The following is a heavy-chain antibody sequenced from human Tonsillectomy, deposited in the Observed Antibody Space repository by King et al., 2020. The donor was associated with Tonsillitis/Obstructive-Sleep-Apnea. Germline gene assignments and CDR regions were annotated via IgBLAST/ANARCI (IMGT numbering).Heavy chain of an antibody. Sequence: VQLVESGAEVKKPGSSVKVSCKASGGTFSSYAISWVRQAPGQGLEWKGEIIPIFGTANYAQKFQGRVTITADESTSTAYMELSSLRSEDTAVYYCARDYSNLRQRSNWFDPWGQGTLVTVSS. CDR2: IIPIFGTA. D-gene: IGHD4-11*01. J-gene: IGHJ5*02. CDR1: GGTFSSYA. V-gene: IGHV1-69*01. CDR3: ARDYSNLRQRSNWFDP.